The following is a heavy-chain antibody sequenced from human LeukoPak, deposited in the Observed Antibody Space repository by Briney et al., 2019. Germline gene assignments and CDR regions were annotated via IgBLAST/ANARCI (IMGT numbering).Heavy chain of an antibody. CDR1: GYTFITYG. Sequence: ASVKVSCKASGYTFITYGISWVRQAPGQGLEWMGWISAYNGNTNYAQKFQGRVTMTTDTSTSTAYMELRSLRSDDPAVYYCARDDAGIVGTGPFDYWGQGTLVTVSS. CDR3: ARDDAGIVGTGPFDY. D-gene: IGHD1-26*01. CDR2: ISAYNGNT. V-gene: IGHV1-18*01. J-gene: IGHJ4*02.